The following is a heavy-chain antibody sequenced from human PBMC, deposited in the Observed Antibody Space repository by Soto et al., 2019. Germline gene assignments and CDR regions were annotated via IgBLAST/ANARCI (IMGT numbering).Heavy chain of an antibody. D-gene: IGHD2-8*02. V-gene: IGHV3-13*01. CDR1: GFTLRSYD. J-gene: IGHJ4*02. CDR3: AREYCSGGVCPGWNHLDH. CDR2: IGVTGDT. Sequence: PGGSLRLSCAVSGFTLRSYDMHWVRQITGKGLEWVSAIGVTGDTYYLDSVKGRFTISRENAKDSLYLQMNGLRAEDTAVYYCAREYCSGGVCPGWNHLDHWGQGTLVTVSS.